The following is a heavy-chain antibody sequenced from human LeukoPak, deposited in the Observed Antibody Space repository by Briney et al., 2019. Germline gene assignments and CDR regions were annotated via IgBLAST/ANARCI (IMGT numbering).Heavy chain of an antibody. CDR2: IYYTGNT. Sequence: SETLSLTCTVSGGSVSSGSYYWTWIRQPPGKGLEWIGYIYYTGNTNYNPSLKSRVTISVDTSKNQFSLRLSSVTVADTAVYYCAKKRDWFDPWGQGTLVTVSS. V-gene: IGHV4-61*01. J-gene: IGHJ5*01. CDR1: GGSVSSGSYY. CDR3: AKKRDWFDP.